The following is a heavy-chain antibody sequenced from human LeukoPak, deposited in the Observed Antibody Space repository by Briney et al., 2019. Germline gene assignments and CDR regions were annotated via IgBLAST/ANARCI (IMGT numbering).Heavy chain of an antibody. D-gene: IGHD3-9*01. Sequence: GGSLRLSCAASGFTFSSYSMNWVRQAPGKGLEWVSSISSSSSYIYYADSVKGRFTISRDNAKNSLYLQMNSLRAEDTAVYYCARVKGGYDILTGYFLLYFDYWGQGTLVTVSS. CDR2: ISSSSSYI. V-gene: IGHV3-21*01. J-gene: IGHJ4*02. CDR3: ARVKGGYDILTGYFLLYFDY. CDR1: GFTFSSYS.